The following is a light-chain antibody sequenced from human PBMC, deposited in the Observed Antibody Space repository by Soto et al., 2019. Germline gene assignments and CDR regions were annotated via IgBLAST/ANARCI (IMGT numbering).Light chain of an antibody. CDR3: SSYTSSSTFWV. CDR1: SSDVGGYNY. CDR2: DVS. V-gene: IGLV2-14*01. J-gene: IGLJ1*01. Sequence: SALTQPASVSGSPGQSITISCTGTSSDVGGYNYVSWYQQHPGKAPKLMIYDVSNRPSGVSNRFSGSKSGNTASLTISGLQAEDEADYYCSSYTSSSTFWVFGTGTKVTVL.